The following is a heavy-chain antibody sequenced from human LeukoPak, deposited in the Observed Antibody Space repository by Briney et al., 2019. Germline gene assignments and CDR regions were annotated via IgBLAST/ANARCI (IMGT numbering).Heavy chain of an antibody. Sequence: PSETLSLTCTVSGGSISSSSYYWGWIRQPPGKGLEWIGSIYYSGSTYYNPSLKSRVTISVDTSKNQFSLKLSSVTAADTAVYYCAREKMGVGYYMDVWGKGTTVTISS. CDR2: IYYSGST. V-gene: IGHV4-39*02. CDR3: AREKMGVGYYMDV. J-gene: IGHJ6*03. D-gene: IGHD1-26*01. CDR1: GGSISSSSYY.